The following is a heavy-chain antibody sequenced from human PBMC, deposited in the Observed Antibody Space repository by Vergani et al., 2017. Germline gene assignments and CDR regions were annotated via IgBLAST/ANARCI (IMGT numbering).Heavy chain of an antibody. CDR2: LHHNGAT. V-gene: IGHV4-38-2*02. D-gene: IGHD6-13*01. J-gene: IGHJ4*02. CDR1: NFFISSNAYY. CDR3: ARGSRAAGYSGPDS. Sequence: QVQLKESGPGLVKPSETLSLTCTVSNFFISSNAYYWGWIRQAPGRGLEWIGSLHHNGATSHNPSLRSRVTMSVDTSKNQFSLSLNYVTAADTAIYYCARGSRAAGYSGPDSWGQGTRVTVSS.